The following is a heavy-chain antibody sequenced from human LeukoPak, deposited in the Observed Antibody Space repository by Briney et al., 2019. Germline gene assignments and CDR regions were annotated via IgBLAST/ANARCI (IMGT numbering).Heavy chain of an antibody. J-gene: IGHJ4*02. D-gene: IGHD1-14*01. CDR1: GGSISNYY. V-gene: IGHV4-4*07. Sequence: SETLSLTCTVSGGSISNYYWSWIRQPAGKGLEWIGRISTSGTTNYNPSLKSRGTMSVDTSKNQFSVKLTSVTAADTAVYYCVRTNPWDLTYYFDYWGQGTLVTVSS. CDR3: VRTNPWDLTYYFDY. CDR2: ISTSGTT.